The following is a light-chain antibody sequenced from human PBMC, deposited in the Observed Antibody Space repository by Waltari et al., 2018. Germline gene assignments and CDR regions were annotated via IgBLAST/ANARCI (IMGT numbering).Light chain of an antibody. CDR1: QSIFRSSTSKNH. Sequence: DIVMTQSQDSLAVPLGERATLSCKSSQSIFRSSTSKNHLAWYQQKPGQPPKLLIYWASTRESGVPDRFSGSGSGTDFTLTISCLQAEDVAVYYCHQYYSSPLAFGGGTKVDIK. CDR2: WAS. J-gene: IGKJ4*01. CDR3: HQYYSSPLA. V-gene: IGKV4-1*01.